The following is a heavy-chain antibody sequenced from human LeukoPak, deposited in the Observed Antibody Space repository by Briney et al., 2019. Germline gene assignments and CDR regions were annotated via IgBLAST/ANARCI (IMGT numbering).Heavy chain of an antibody. D-gene: IGHD2-2*01. CDR2: ISYDGSNK. CDR1: GFTFRSYA. CDR3: ARAHYCSSTSCAFDF. V-gene: IGHV3-30-3*01. J-gene: IGHJ4*02. Sequence: GGSLRLSCVGSGFTFRSYAMHWVRQAPGKGLEWVAVISYDGSNKYHADSVKGRFTISRDNAKNTLYLQMNSLRVEDTAVYYCARAHYCSSTSCAFDFWGQGTLVTVSS.